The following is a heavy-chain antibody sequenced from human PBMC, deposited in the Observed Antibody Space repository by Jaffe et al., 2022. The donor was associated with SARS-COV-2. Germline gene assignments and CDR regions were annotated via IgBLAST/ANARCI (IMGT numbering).Heavy chain of an antibody. CDR3: ASPYCGGDCYRYYYYYGMDV. CDR2: IIPIFGTA. J-gene: IGHJ6*02. CDR1: GGTFSSYA. V-gene: IGHV1-69*01. D-gene: IGHD2-21*02. Sequence: QVQLVQSGAEVKKPGSSVKVSCKASGGTFSSYAISWVRQAPGQGLEWMGGIIPIFGTANYAQKFQGRVTITADESTSTAYMELSSLRSEDTAVYYCASPYCGGDCYRYYYYYGMDVWGQGTTVTVSS.